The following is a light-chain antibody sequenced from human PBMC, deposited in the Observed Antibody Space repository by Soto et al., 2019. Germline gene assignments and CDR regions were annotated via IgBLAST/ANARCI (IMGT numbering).Light chain of an antibody. CDR3: VQTYFLPRT. CDR1: LNIGDS. CDR2: GAS. J-gene: IGKJ1*01. Sequence: DIQMTQSPSSLSASVGDRVTITCRASLNIGDSLSWFQQKAGKPPPQLIYGASALQSGVPVRFRGCASVTDSTLTSRTMQREYVATDDCVQTYFLPRTVGQGTKV. V-gene: IGKV1-39*01.